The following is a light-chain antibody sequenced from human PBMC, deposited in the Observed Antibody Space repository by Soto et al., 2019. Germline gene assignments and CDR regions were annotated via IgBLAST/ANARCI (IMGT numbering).Light chain of an antibody. CDR3: SSYAGSNSYV. CDR1: SSDVGGYNF. V-gene: IGLV2-8*01. CDR2: EVN. Sequence: QSALTQPPSASGSPGQPVTISCTGTSSDVGGYNFVSWYQQHPGKAPKLMIYEVNRRPSGVPDRFSGSKSGNTASLTVSGLQAEDEADYYCSSYAGSNSYVFGIGTKVTVL. J-gene: IGLJ1*01.